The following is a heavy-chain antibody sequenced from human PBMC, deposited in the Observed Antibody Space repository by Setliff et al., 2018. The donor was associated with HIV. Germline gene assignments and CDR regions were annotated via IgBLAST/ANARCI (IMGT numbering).Heavy chain of an antibody. CDR2: ITGSGGTI. V-gene: IGHV3-23*01. D-gene: IGHD4-17*01. CDR3: AKDPNGDYVGAFDS. Sequence: GGSLRLSCVASGFSFRSYAMTWVRQAPGKGLEWVSVITGSGGTIYQTDSVRGRFTVSRDNSKNTLYLQMNNLRVEDTAVYYCAKDPNGDYVGAFDSWGPGTMVTVSS. J-gene: IGHJ3*01. CDR1: GFSFRSYA.